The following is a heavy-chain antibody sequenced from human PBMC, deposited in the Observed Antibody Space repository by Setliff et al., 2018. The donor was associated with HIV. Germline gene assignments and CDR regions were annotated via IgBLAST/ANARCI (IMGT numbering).Heavy chain of an antibody. J-gene: IGHJ4*02. CDR1: GDTFSIHP. V-gene: IGHV1-3*04. CDR3: ARWCAAAGCYPAIYHFDS. Sequence: ASVKVSCKASGDTFSIHPISWVRQAPGQRLEWMGRIDTDNGYRRYSPKLQGRVTITKDTSANTAYMELRGLRSEDTAVYYCARWCAAAGCYPAIYHFDSWGQGTLVTVSS. CDR2: IDTDNGYR. D-gene: IGHD2-2*01.